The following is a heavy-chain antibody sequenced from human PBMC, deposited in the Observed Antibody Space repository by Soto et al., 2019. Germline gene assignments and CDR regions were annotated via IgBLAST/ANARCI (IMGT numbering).Heavy chain of an antibody. J-gene: IGHJ6*02. CDR1: ILSFDIYA. D-gene: IGHD5-12*01. CDR3: AKHSGYDHYYGMDV. V-gene: IGHV3-23*01. Sequence: EVQLLESGGGLVQPGGSLRLSCAASILSFDIYAMSWVRQAPGKGLEWVLATTGSGGTAYYAGSVKGRFTISRDNSKNTLYLQMDSLRAEDTAVYYCAKHSGYDHYYGMDVWGQGTTVTVSS. CDR2: TTGSGGTA.